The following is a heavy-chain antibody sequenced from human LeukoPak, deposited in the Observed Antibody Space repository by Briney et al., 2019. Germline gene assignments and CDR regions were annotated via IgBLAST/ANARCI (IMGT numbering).Heavy chain of an antibody. CDR1: GFTFSNYA. Sequence: GGSLRLSCAASGFTFSNYAMDWVRQAPGKGLEWVAIISYDGGNKYYADSVKGRFTISRDNSKNTLYLQMDSLRPEDTAVYYCARGLQLWYPGDAFDIWGQGIMVTVSS. CDR2: ISYDGGNK. J-gene: IGHJ3*02. CDR3: ARGLQLWYPGDAFDI. V-gene: IGHV3-30-3*01. D-gene: IGHD5-18*01.